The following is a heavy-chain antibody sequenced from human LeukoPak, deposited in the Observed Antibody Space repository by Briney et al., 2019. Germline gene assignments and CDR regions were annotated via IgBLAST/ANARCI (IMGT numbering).Heavy chain of an antibody. D-gene: IGHD3-22*01. J-gene: IGHJ6*03. CDR2: INWNGGST. CDR1: GFTFDDYG. Sequence: GGSLRLSCAASGFTFDDYGLSWVRQAPGKGLEWVSGINWNGGSTGYADSVKGRFTISRDNAKNSLYLQMNSLRAEDTALYYCARGSYYDCYYYMDVWGKGTTVTVSS. CDR3: ARGSYYDCYYYMDV. V-gene: IGHV3-20*04.